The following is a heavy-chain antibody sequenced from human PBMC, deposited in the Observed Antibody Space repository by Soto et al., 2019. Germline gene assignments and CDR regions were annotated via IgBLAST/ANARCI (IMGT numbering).Heavy chain of an antibody. CDR3: ARDPKWLRDYYYYGMDV. D-gene: IGHD5-12*01. V-gene: IGHV3-15*01. CDR1: GCTFSNAW. CDR2: IKSKTDGGTT. Sequence: GGSLRLSCAASGCTFSNAWMSWVRQAPGKGLEWVGRIKSKTDGGTTDYAAPVKGRFTISRDNSKNTLYLQMNSLRAEDTAVYYCARDPKWLRDYYYYGMDVWGQGTTVTVSS. J-gene: IGHJ6*02.